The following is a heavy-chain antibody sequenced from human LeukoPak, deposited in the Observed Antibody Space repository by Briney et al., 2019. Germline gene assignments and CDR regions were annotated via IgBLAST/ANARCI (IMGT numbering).Heavy chain of an antibody. CDR3: ARVQQQLVLGLGAFDI. Sequence: ASVKVSCKASGYSFTGYYMHWVRQAPGQGLEWMGWINPDSGGTNYAQKFQGRVTMTRDTSISTAYMELSRLRSDDTAVYYCARVQQQLVLGLGAFDIWGQGTMVTVSS. D-gene: IGHD6-13*01. V-gene: IGHV1-2*02. CDR2: INPDSGGT. J-gene: IGHJ3*02. CDR1: GYSFTGYY.